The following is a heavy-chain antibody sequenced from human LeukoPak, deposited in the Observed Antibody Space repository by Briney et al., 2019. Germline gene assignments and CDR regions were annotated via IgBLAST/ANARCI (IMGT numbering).Heavy chain of an antibody. J-gene: IGHJ4*02. V-gene: IGHV3-21*01. CDR2: ISSSSSYI. CDR1: GFTFSSYS. Sequence: GGSLRLSCAASGFTFSSYSMNWVRQAPGKGLEWVSSISSSSSYIYYADSVKGRSTISRDNAKNSLYLQMNSLRAEDTAVYYCARQNIHDSSGYYSDYWGQGTLVTVSS. D-gene: IGHD3-22*01. CDR3: ARQNIHDSSGYYSDY.